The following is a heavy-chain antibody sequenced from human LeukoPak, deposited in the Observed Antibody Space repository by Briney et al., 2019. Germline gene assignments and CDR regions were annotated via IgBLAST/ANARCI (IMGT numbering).Heavy chain of an antibody. Sequence: SETLSLTCAVYGGSFSGYYWSWIRQPPGKGLEWIGEINHSGSTNYNPSLKSRVTISVDTSKNQFSLKLSSVTAADTAVYYCARDQGSTKAYYFDYWGQGTLVTVSS. V-gene: IGHV4-34*01. J-gene: IGHJ4*02. D-gene: IGHD5/OR15-5a*01. CDR3: ARDQGSTKAYYFDY. CDR1: GGSFSGYY. CDR2: INHSGST.